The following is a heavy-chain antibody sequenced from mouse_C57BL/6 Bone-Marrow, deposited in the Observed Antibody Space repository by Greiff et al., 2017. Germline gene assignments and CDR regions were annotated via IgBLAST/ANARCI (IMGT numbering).Heavy chain of an antibody. CDR2: INPGSGGT. CDR3: ARRGGLSYYYAMDY. D-gene: IGHD1-1*02. Sequence: QVQLQQSGAELVRPGTSVKVSCKASGYAFTNYLIEWVKQRPGQGLEWIGVINPGSGGTNYNEKFKGKATLTADKSSNTAYMQLSSLTSEDSAVYFCARRGGLSYYYAMDYWGQGTSVTVSS. J-gene: IGHJ4*01. CDR1: GYAFTNYL. V-gene: IGHV1-54*01.